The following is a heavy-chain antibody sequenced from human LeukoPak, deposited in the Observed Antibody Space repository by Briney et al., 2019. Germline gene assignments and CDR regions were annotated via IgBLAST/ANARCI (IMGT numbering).Heavy chain of an antibody. CDR3: ARDNSTNYYYYGMDV. CDR2: ISAYSGNT. D-gene: IGHD1-1*01. V-gene: IGHV1-18*01. Sequence: ASVKVSCKASGYTFTSYGISWVRQAPGQGLEWMGWISAYSGNTNYAQKLQGRVTMTTDTSTSTAYMELRSLRSDDTAVYYCARDNSTNYYYYGMDVWGQGTTVTVSS. J-gene: IGHJ6*02. CDR1: GYTFTSYG.